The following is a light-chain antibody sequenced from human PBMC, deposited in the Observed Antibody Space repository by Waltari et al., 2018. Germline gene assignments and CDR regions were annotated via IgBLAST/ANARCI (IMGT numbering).Light chain of an antibody. CDR3: QQSYSTPPYT. CDR1: QSISIY. J-gene: IGKJ2*01. Sequence: DIQMTQSPSSLSASIGYRVTITCRASQSISIYLNWYQQKPGKAPKLLINAASNLQSGVPSRCTGSGSGTDFTLTISSLQPEDFATYYCQQSYSTPPYTFGQGTKLEIK. V-gene: IGKV1-39*01. CDR2: AAS.